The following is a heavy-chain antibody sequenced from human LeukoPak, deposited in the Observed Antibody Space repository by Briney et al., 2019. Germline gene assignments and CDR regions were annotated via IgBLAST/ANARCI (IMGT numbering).Heavy chain of an antibody. D-gene: IGHD6-6*01. CDR3: ARAGRIAARSDAFDI. J-gene: IGHJ3*02. CDR2: IYSGGST. V-gene: IGHV3-53*01. CDR1: GFTVSSNY. Sequence: GGSLRLSCAASGFTVSSNYMSWVRQAPGKGLEWVSVIYSGGSTYYADSVKGRFTISRDNSKNTLYLQMNSLRAEDTAVYYCARAGRIAARSDAFDIWGQGTMVTVSS.